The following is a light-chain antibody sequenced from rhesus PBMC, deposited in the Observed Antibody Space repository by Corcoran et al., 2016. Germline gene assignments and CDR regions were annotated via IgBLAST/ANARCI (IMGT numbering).Light chain of an antibody. CDR2: RAS. J-gene: IGKJ3*01. CDR1: HDINNW. Sequence: DIQMTQSPSSLSASVGDRVTITCRASHDINNWLAWYQQKPGKAPKLRVYRASNLEAGVPSRFSGSGSGTDFPLTIRSLQPEDVATYYCQHHDNSPFTFGPGTKLDIK. CDR3: QHHDNSPFT. V-gene: IGKV1-69*01.